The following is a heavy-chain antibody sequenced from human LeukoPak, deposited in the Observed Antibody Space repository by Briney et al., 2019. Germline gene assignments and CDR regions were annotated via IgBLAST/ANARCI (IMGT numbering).Heavy chain of an antibody. CDR3: ATERSDYDFWSGVLPYRGGYNWFDP. CDR1: GDSISSSSYY. J-gene: IGHJ5*02. V-gene: IGHV4-39*02. D-gene: IGHD3-3*01. CDR2: IYYSGST. Sequence: SETLSLTCTVSGDSISSSSYYWGWIRQPPGKGLEWIGSIYYSGSTYYNPSLKSRVTISVDTSKNQFSLKLSSVTAADTAVYYCATERSDYDFWSGVLPYRGGYNWFDPWGQGTLVTVSS.